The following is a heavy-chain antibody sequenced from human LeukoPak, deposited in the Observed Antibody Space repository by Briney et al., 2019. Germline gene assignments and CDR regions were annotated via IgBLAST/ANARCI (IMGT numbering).Heavy chain of an antibody. CDR2: ISGSGGST. CDR1: GFTFSSYA. D-gene: IGHD6-19*01. CDR3: AKDLRGSSSGWSFDY. V-gene: IGHV3-23*01. Sequence: PGGSLRLSCAASGFTFSSYAMSWVRQAPGKGLEWVSSISGSGGSTYYADSVEGRFTISRDNSKNTLYLQMNSLRAEDTAVYYCAKDLRGSSSGWSFDYWGQGTLVTVSS. J-gene: IGHJ4*02.